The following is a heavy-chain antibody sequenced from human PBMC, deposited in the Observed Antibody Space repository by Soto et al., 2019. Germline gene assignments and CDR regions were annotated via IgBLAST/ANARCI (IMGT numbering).Heavy chain of an antibody. CDR3: ARDWYDCLDY. CDR2: ITWNSDTT. D-gene: IGHD1-1*01. J-gene: IGHJ4*02. V-gene: IGHV3-9*01. CDR1: GFSFDSYA. Sequence: EVQLVQSGGGLVRPGMSLRLSCAGSGFSFDSYAMQWVRQAPGKGLEWVSGITWNSDTTVYADSVKGRFTISRDNAKNSLYLQMNNLRVEDTALYYCARDWYDCLDYWGQGALVTVSS.